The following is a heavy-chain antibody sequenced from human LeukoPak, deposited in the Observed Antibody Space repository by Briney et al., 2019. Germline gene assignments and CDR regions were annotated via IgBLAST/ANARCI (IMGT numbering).Heavy chain of an antibody. CDR1: GFTFSSYA. D-gene: IGHD1-26*01. Sequence: GGSLRLSCAASGFTFSSYALSWVRQAPGKGLECVSSIGGRSGGTYYPDSVKGRFTISRDNSKNTLYLQLNSLGADDTAVYYCARQNGGSYYGWDYFDYWGQGTLVTVSS. CDR2: IGGRSGGT. CDR3: ARQNGGSYYGWDYFDY. J-gene: IGHJ4*02. V-gene: IGHV3-23*01.